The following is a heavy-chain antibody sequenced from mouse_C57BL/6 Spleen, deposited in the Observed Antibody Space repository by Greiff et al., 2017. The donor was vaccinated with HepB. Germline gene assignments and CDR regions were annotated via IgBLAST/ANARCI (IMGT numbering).Heavy chain of an antibody. CDR2: IYPSDSET. V-gene: IGHV1-61*01. CDR1: GYTFTSYW. J-gene: IGHJ2*01. Sequence: VQLQQPGAELVRPGSSVKLSCKASGYTFTSYWMDWVKQRPGQGLEWIGNIYPSDSETHYNQKFKDKATLTVDKSSSTAYMQLSSLTSEDSAVYYCARKYYYGSSDYWGQGTTLTVSS. D-gene: IGHD1-1*01. CDR3: ARKYYYGSSDY.